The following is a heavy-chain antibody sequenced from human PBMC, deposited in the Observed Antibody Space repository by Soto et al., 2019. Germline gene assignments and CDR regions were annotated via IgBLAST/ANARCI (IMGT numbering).Heavy chain of an antibody. CDR3: ARVRVAEEWLSAFDI. CDR1: GDSVPSNSAA. Sequence: SQTLSLTCAISGDSVPSNSAAWNWIRQSPSRGLEWLGRTYYRSKWYNDYEVSVKRRITINPDTSKNQFSLQLNSVTPEDTAVYFCARVRVAEEWLSAFDIWGQGTMVTVSS. CDR2: TYYRSKWYN. J-gene: IGHJ3*02. D-gene: IGHD6-19*01. V-gene: IGHV6-1*01.